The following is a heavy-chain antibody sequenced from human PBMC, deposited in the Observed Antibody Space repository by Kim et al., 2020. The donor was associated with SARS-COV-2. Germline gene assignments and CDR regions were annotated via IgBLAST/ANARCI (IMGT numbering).Heavy chain of an antibody. CDR3: ASALYGGLDY. J-gene: IGHJ4*02. V-gene: IGHV3-23*01. D-gene: IGHD3-16*01. CDR1: EFTFSPYA. CDR2: ISADGGIT. Sequence: GGSLRLSCAASEFTFSPYALSWVRQAPGKGLEVVSGISADGGITSYADAVKGRFSISRDNSTDMLYMEMTNVRAEDTAVYWCASALYGGLDYWGQGILVT.